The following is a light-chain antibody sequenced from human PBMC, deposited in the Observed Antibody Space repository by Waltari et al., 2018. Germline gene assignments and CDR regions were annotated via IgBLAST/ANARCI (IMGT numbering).Light chain of an antibody. CDR1: STNIGGGYD. CDR3: QSYDSGLSDSWV. J-gene: IGLJ3*02. V-gene: IGLV1-40*01. Sequence: QSVLTQPPSVSGAPGQRVTVPCTGSSTNIGGGYDVHWDQRLPATAPNLLSHGNSKRPRVVPDRFSGSRSGSAASLSIPGLQAAVAPDYYCQSYDSGLSDSWVFGRCTMLTVL. CDR2: GNS.